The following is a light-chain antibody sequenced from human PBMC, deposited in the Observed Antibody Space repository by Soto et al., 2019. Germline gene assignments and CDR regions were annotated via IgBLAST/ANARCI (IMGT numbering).Light chain of an antibody. V-gene: IGLV2-14*01. CDR3: CSYAGSSTVV. J-gene: IGLJ2*01. Sequence: QSALTQPASVSGSPGQSITISCTGTSSDVGGYNHVSWYQQHPGKAPKLIIYEVRNRPSGVSNRLSGSKSGNTASLTISGLQADDEADYYCCSYAGSSTVVFGGGTKVTVL. CDR1: SSDVGGYNH. CDR2: EVR.